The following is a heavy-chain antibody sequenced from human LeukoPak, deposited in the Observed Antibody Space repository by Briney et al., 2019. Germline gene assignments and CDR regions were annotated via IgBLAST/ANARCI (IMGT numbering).Heavy chain of an antibody. CDR2: ISYDGSNK. V-gene: IGHV3-30*18. D-gene: IGHD1-26*01. Sequence: PGGSLRLSCAASRFTFSSYGMHWVRQAPGKGLEWVAVISYDGSNKYYADSVKGRFTISRDNSKNRLYLQMNSLRAEDTAVYYCAKADSGTYYGLGDCFDYWGQGTLVTVSS. J-gene: IGHJ4*02. CDR1: RFTFSSYG. CDR3: AKADSGTYYGLGDCFDY.